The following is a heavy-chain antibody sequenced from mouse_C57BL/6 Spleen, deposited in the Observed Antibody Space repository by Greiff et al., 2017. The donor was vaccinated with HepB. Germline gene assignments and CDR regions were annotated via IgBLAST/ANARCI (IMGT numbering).Heavy chain of an antibody. CDR3: ANYYGSSYGNYFDY. D-gene: IGHD1-1*01. J-gene: IGHJ2*01. V-gene: IGHV1-82*01. Sequence: VQLQQSGPELVKPGASVKISCKASGYAFSSSWMNWVKQRPGKGLEWIGRIYPGDGDTNYNGKFKGKATLTADKSSSTAYMQLSSLTSEDSAVYFCANYYGSSYGNYFDYWGQGTTLTVSS. CDR1: GYAFSSSW. CDR2: IYPGDGDT.